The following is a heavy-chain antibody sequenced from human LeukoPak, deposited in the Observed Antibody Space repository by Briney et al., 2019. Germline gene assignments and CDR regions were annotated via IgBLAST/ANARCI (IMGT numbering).Heavy chain of an antibody. CDR1: GFTFDDNG. CDR3: AREMYSSGWLNAFDI. V-gene: IGHV3-20*04. J-gene: IGHJ3*02. Sequence: GGSLRLSCAASGFTFDDNGMSWVRQAPGKGLEWVSGINWNGGNTHYAASVKGRFTISRDNAKNSLYLQMNSLRAEDTALYYCAREMYSSGWLNAFDIWGQGTMVTGSS. D-gene: IGHD6-19*01. CDR2: INWNGGNT.